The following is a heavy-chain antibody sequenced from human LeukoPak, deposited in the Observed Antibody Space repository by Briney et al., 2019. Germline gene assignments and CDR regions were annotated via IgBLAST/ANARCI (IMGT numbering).Heavy chain of an antibody. CDR2: IYYSGST. CDR3: ASGPYPAAGTDHQFDY. D-gene: IGHD6-13*01. Sequence: PSETLSLTCTVSGASISSYYWSWIRQPPGKGLEWIGYIYYSGSTHYNPSLKSQVTISVDTSKNQFSLRLSSMTAADTAVYYCASGPYPAAGTDHQFDYWGQGTLVTVSS. CDR1: GASISSYY. J-gene: IGHJ4*02. V-gene: IGHV4-59*01.